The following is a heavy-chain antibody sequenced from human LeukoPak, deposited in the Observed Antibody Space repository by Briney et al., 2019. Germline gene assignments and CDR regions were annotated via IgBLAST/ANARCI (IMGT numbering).Heavy chain of an antibody. V-gene: IGHV3-23*01. CDR2: ISNNGGYT. CDR3: AKDKGVRPPGSGQQLSYYYGMDV. J-gene: IGHJ6*02. Sequence: PGGSLRLSCAASGFTFSSSAMSWVRQAPGKGLEWVSAISNNGGYTYYADSVQGRFTISRDNSKNTLYLQMNSLRAEDTAVYYCAKDKGVRPPGSGQQLSYYYGMDVWGQGTTVTVSS. D-gene: IGHD6-13*01. CDR1: GFTFSSSA.